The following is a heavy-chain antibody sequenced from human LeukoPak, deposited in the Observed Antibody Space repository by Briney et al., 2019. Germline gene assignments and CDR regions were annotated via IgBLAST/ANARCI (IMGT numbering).Heavy chain of an antibody. CDR2: LYTSGST. V-gene: IGHV4-4*07. D-gene: IGHD6-19*01. Sequence: SETLSLTCTVSGGSISSYYWSWIRQPAGKGLEWIGRLYTSGSTNYNPSLKSRVTMSVDTSKNQFSLRLSSVTAADTAVYYCAREVVAVAGTISNYFDYWGQGTLVTVSS. J-gene: IGHJ4*02. CDR3: AREVVAVAGTISNYFDY. CDR1: GGSISSYY.